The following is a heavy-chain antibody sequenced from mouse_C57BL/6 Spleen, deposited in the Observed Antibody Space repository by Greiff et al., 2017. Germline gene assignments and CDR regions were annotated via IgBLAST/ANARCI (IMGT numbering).Heavy chain of an antibody. V-gene: IGHV1-82*01. CDR1: GYAFSSSW. J-gene: IGHJ3*01. Sequence: VQLQQSGPELVKPGASVKISCKASGYAFSSSWMNWVKQRPGQGLEWIGRIYPGDGDTNYNGKFKGKATLTADKSSSTAYMQLSSLTSEDSAVYFCAVYYDNYVTWFAYWGQGTLVTVSS. CDR3: AVYYDNYVTWFAY. CDR2: IYPGDGDT. D-gene: IGHD2-1*01.